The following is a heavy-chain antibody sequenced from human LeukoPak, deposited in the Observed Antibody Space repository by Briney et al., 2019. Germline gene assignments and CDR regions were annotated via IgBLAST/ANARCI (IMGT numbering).Heavy chain of an antibody. CDR1: GYTFTGYY. Sequence: VASVKVSCKASGYTFTGYYMHWVRQAPGQGLEWMGWINPNSGGTNYAQKFQGRVTMTRDTSISTAYMELSRLRSDDTAVYYCARRVENYYYYYMDVWGKGTTVTVSS. V-gene: IGHV1-2*02. CDR2: INPNSGGT. D-gene: IGHD1-1*01. J-gene: IGHJ6*03. CDR3: ARRVENYYYYYMDV.